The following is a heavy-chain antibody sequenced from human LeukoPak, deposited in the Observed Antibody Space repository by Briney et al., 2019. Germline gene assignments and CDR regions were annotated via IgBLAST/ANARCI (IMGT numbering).Heavy chain of an antibody. CDR1: GFTFRSYG. V-gene: IGHV3-33*01. J-gene: IGHJ4*02. CDR2: IWYYGSNK. CDR3: AREERVATTTIDY. Sequence: PRRSLRLSCAASGFTFRSYGMHWVRQAPGKGLEWVAVIWYYGSNKYYEDSAKGRFTIARDNSKNTLHLQMNSRRAEDTAGYYRAREERVATTTIDYWGEGALVTVSS. D-gene: IGHD5-12*01.